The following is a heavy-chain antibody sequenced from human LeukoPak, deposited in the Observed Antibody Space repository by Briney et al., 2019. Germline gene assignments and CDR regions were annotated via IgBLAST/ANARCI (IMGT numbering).Heavy chain of an antibody. V-gene: IGHV3-30*03. CDR2: ISYDGSNK. Sequence: LSGGSLRLSCAASGFTFSSYSMHWVRQAPGKGLEWVAVISYDGSNKYYADSVKGRFTISRDNSKNTLYLQMNSLRAEDTAVYYCARDYGDYDPFDYWGQGTLVTVSS. D-gene: IGHD4-17*01. J-gene: IGHJ4*02. CDR3: ARDYGDYDPFDY. CDR1: GFTFSSYS.